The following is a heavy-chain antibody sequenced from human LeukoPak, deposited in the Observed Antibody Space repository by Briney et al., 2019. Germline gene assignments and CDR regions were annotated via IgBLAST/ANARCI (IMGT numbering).Heavy chain of an antibody. V-gene: IGHV5-51*01. CDR2: IYPGDSDT. CDR1: GYSFTSYW. J-gene: IGHJ2*01. D-gene: IGHD6-19*01. Sequence: GESLKISCKGSGYSFTSYWIGWVRQMPGKGLEWMGIIYPGDSDTRYSPSFQGQVTISADKSISTAYLQWSSLKASDTAMYYCARFGLPSPDQWPVGWYFDLWGRGTLVTVSS. CDR3: ARFGLPSPDQWPVGWYFDL.